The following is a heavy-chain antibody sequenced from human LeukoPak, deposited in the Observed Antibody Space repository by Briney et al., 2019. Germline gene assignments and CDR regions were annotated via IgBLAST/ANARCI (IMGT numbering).Heavy chain of an antibody. CDR3: ARVRYFRDAFDI. D-gene: IGHD3-9*01. CDR1: GGSISSYY. V-gene: IGHV4-59*01. J-gene: IGHJ3*02. Sequence: SETLSHTCTVSGGSISSYYWSWIRQPPGKGLEWIGYIYYSGSTNYNPSLKSRVTISVDTSKNQFSLKLSSVTAADTAVYYCARVRYFRDAFDIWGQGTMVTVSS. CDR2: IYYSGST.